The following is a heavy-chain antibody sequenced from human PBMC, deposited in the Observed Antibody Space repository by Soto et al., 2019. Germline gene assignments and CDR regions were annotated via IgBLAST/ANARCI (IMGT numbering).Heavy chain of an antibody. CDR2: IKSKTDGGTT. J-gene: IGHJ4*02. V-gene: IGHV3-15*01. Sequence: EVQLVESGGGLVKPGGSLRLSCAASGFIFSNAWMSWVRQAPGKGLEWVGRIKSKTDGGTTDYAAPVKGRFIISRDDSNTTLYLLMSSLKTEETAVYFCTTERGSSGSESGLLFTGFGYWGQGTLVTVSS. D-gene: IGHD6-25*01. CDR1: GFIFSNAW. CDR3: TTERGSSGSESGLLFTGFGY.